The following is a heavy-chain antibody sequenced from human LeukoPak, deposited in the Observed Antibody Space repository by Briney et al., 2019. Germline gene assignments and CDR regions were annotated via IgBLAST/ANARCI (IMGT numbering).Heavy chain of an antibody. CDR2: MSTSSTYI. D-gene: IGHD3-16*01. V-gene: IGHV3-21*06. Sequence: GGSLRLSCAASGFNFRGYNMNWVRQAPGKGLEWVSSMSTSSTYIYYADSIKGRFAISRDDARSLLYLQMDSLRAEDTAVYYCVRDFAFGFCNTTTCRYPFDSWGQGTLVTVSS. CDR3: VRDFAFGFCNTTTCRYPFDS. J-gene: IGHJ4*02. CDR1: GFNFRGYN.